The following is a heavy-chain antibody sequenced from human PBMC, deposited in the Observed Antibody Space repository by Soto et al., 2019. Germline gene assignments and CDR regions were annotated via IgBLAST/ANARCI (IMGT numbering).Heavy chain of an antibody. CDR1: GFTFSSYG. D-gene: IGHD3-22*01. V-gene: IGHV3-33*01. Sequence: QVQLVESGGGVVQPGRSLRLSCAASGFTFSSYGMHWVRQAPGKGLEWVAVIWYDGSNKYYADSVKGRFTISRDNSKNTLYLQMNSLRAEDTAVYYCARAVGYDSSGYPGDYWGQGTLVTVSS. CDR3: ARAVGYDSSGYPGDY. CDR2: IWYDGSNK. J-gene: IGHJ4*02.